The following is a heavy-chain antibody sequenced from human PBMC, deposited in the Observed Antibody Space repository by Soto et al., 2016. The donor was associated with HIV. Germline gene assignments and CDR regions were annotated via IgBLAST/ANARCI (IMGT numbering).Heavy chain of an antibody. J-gene: IGHJ6*03. D-gene: IGHD3-10*01. V-gene: IGHV4-4*07. CDR2: IYPSGST. CDR3: ARAASAEIWLREFYMDV. Sequence: QVQLQESGPGLVKPSETLSLTCTVSGGSISSYYWSWIRQPAGKGLEWIGRIYPSGSTNYNPSLKSRVTISVDKSKNQFSLKLSSVTAADTAVYYCARAASAEIWLREFYMDVWGKGTAVTVSS. CDR1: GGSISSYY.